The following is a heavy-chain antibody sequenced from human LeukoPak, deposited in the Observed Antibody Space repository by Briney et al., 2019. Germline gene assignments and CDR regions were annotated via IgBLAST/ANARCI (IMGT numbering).Heavy chain of an antibody. D-gene: IGHD3-22*01. V-gene: IGHV5-51*01. CDR2: IYPGDSDT. CDR1: GYSFTSYW. J-gene: IGHJ4*02. CDR3: ARVETYYYDSSGYYLVY. Sequence: GESLKISCKGSGYSFTSYWIGWVRQMPGKGLEWMGIIYPGDSDTRYSPSFQGQVTISADKSISTAYLQWSSPKASDTAMYYCARVETYYYDSSGYYLVYWGQGTLVTVSS.